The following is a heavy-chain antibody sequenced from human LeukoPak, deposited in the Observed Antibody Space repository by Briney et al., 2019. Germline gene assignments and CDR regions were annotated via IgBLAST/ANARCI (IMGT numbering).Heavy chain of an antibody. V-gene: IGHV3-48*02. J-gene: IGHJ4*02. D-gene: IGHD3-9*01. Sequence: GGSLRLSCATSGFSFTDYPMNWVRQAPGKGLEWISNIRTTAEGAKYAYYADSVKGRVTISRDDGRNTLYLHMNSLRDDDTAVYYCATDQRYAFDYWGQGILVTVSS. CDR1: GFSFTDYP. CDR2: IRTTAEGAKYA. CDR3: ATDQRYAFDY.